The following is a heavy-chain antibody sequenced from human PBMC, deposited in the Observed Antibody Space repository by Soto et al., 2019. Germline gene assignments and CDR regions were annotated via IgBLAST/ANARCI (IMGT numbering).Heavy chain of an antibody. J-gene: IGHJ4*02. CDR2: ISTSGIT. Sequence: SETLSLTCIVSGGSISSYHWSWIRQPAGKGLEWIERISTSGITNYNPSLKSRVTMSVDTSKNQFSLKLTSVTAADTAMYYCARETHGLDFWGQGTLVTVSS. D-gene: IGHD4-17*01. V-gene: IGHV4-4*07. CDR1: GGSISSYH. CDR3: ARETHGLDF.